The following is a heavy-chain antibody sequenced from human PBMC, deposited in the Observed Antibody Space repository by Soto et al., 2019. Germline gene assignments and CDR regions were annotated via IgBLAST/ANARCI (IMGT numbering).Heavy chain of an antibody. D-gene: IGHD6-19*01. J-gene: IGHJ4*02. CDR3: AKDHSSGWYYFDY. V-gene: IGHV3-30*18. CDR2: ISYDGSNK. Sequence: QVQLVESGGGVVQPGRSLRLSCAASGFTFSTYAMHWVRQAPGQGLEWVAVISYDGSNKYYADSVKGRFTISRDNSKNTLYLQRDSLIPDDTAVYYCAKDHSSGWYYFDYWGQGTLVTVSS. CDR1: GFTFSTYA.